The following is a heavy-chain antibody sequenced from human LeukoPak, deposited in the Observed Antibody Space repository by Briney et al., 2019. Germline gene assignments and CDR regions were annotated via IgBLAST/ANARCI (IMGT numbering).Heavy chain of an antibody. V-gene: IGHV1-2*02. CDR3: ARGRGVGATTTGDY. CDR2: NNPNSGGT. D-gene: IGHD1-26*01. CDR1: GYTFTGYY. J-gene: IGHJ4*02. Sequence: ASVKVSCKASGYTFTGYYMHWVRQAPGQGLEWMGWNNPNSGGTNYAQKFQGRVTMTRDTSISTAYMELSRLRSDDTAVYYCARGRGVGATTTGDYWGQGTLVTVSS.